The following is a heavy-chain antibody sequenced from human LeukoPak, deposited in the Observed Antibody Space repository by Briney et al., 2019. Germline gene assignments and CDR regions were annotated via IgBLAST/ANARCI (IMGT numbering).Heavy chain of an antibody. CDR3: ARHKDYYYSYMDV. V-gene: IGHV4-39*01. CDR1: GDSISTSSYY. CDR2: IYYSGST. Sequence: PPETLSLTCSVSGDSISTSSYYWGWILQPPGKGLEWIGTIYYSGSTYYNPSLTSRVTISVDTSKNQFSLKLSSVTAADTAVYYCARHKDYYYSYMDVWGKGTTVTISS. J-gene: IGHJ6*03.